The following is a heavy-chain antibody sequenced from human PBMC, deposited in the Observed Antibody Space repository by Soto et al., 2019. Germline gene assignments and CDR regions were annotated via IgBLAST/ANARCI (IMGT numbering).Heavy chain of an antibody. V-gene: IGHV4-59*01. J-gene: IGHJ4*02. CDR3: ARDRYDFWSGYYTGFFDY. D-gene: IGHD3-3*01. CDR2: IYYSGST. CDR1: GGSISSYY. Sequence: SETLSLTCTVSGGSISSYYWSWIRQPPGKGLEWIGYIYYSGSTNYNPSLKSRVTISVDTSKNQFSLKLSSVTAADTAVYYCARDRYDFWSGYYTGFFDYWGQGTLVTVSS.